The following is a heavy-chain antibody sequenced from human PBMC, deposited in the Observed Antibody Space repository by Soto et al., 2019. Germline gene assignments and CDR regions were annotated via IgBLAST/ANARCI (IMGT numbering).Heavy chain of an antibody. D-gene: IGHD6-6*01. Sequence: GESLKISCKGSGYTFTDYWIGWVRQLPGKGLEWMGIIYPGDSDTRYSPSFQGQVTISAGKSISTAYLQWSSLKASDTAAYYCARKSSSGRGGMDVWGQGTTVTVSS. CDR2: IYPGDSDT. V-gene: IGHV5-51*01. J-gene: IGHJ6*02. CDR3: ARKSSSGRGGMDV. CDR1: GYTFTDYW.